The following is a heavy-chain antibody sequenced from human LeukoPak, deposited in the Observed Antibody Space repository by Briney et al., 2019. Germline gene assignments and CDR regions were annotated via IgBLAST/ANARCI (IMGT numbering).Heavy chain of an antibody. CDR3: ARGQENQVAPDVNWFDP. Sequence: KPSETLSLTCAVYGGSFSGYYWSWIRQPPGKGLEWIGEINHSGSTNYNPSLKSRVTISVDTSKNQFSLKLSSVTAADTAVYYCARGQENQVAPDVNWFDPWGQGTLVTVSS. CDR2: INHSGST. D-gene: IGHD5-12*01. V-gene: IGHV4-34*01. J-gene: IGHJ5*02. CDR1: GGSFSGYY.